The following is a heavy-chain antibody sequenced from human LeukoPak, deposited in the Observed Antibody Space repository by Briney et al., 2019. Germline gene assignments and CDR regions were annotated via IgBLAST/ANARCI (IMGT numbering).Heavy chain of an antibody. CDR1: GFTFSSYT. CDR3: ATLGCAGENCPRAGRALGGY. J-gene: IGHJ4*02. Sequence: PGGSLTLSCTGSGFTFSSYTLHWVRQAPGKELEWVSSISSGGTFVFYADSVTGRFTISRDKAGKFLYLQMDGLRAEDTAVYYCATLGCAGENCPRAGRALGGYWGQGTLVTVSS. V-gene: IGHV3-21*01. CDR2: ISSGGTFV. D-gene: IGHD2-21*01.